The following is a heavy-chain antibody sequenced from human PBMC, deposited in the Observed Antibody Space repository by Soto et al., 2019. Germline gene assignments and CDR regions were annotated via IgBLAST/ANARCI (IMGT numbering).Heavy chain of an antibody. J-gene: IGHJ6*02. CDR1: GFTFRLYA. Sequence: EVQLLESGGDLVQPGGSLRLSCAASGFTFRLYAMSWVRQAPGKGLEWVSSIRDSGVGTYYADSVKGRFAISRDNSKKPLYRQMNSLRAEYTAVYYCAKESLTVFGAVIIDGMDVWGQGTTVTFSS. CDR2: IRDSGVGT. V-gene: IGHV3-23*01. CDR3: AKESLTVFGAVIIDGMDV. D-gene: IGHD3-3*01.